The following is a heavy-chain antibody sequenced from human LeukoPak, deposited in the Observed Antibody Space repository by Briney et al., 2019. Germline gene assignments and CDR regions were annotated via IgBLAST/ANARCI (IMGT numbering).Heavy chain of an antibody. Sequence: PSGTLSLTCTVSGGSISSYYWSWIRQPPGKGLEWIGVIYYSGSTNYNPSLKGRVTISVDTSKNQFSLRLSSVTAADTAVYYSARLASGSYGPLTPFVYWGQGTLVTVSS. V-gene: IGHV4-59*08. CDR2: IYYSGST. J-gene: IGHJ4*02. CDR3: ARLASGSYGPLTPFVY. CDR1: GGSISSYY. D-gene: IGHD1-26*01.